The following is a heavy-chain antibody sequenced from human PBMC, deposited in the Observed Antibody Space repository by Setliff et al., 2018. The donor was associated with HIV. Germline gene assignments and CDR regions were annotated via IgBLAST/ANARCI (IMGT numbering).Heavy chain of an antibody. CDR1: GYTFTNYY. V-gene: IGHV1-46*01. Sequence: ASVKVSCKASGYTFTNYYMHWVRQAPGQGLEWMGIINPSGGSTSYQQIFQGRVTMTRDTSTRTVYMELSSLRSEDTAVYYCARGSSALIMREFYDFWSATRDAWDYWGQGTLVTVSS. D-gene: IGHD3-3*01. CDR2: INPSGGST. CDR3: ARGSSALIMREFYDFWSATRDAWDY. J-gene: IGHJ4*02.